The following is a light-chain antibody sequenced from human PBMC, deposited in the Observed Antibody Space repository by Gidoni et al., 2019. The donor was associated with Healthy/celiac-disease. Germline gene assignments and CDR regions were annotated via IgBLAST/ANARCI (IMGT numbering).Light chain of an antibody. CDR1: QSMSSY. CDR2: AAY. CDR3: QQSYSTPRT. V-gene: IGKV1-39*01. J-gene: IGKJ1*01. Sequence: DIQMTQSPSSLSASVGDRVTITCRASQSMSSYSNWDQQKPGKAPKLLIYAAYSLQSGVPSRFSGSGSGTDFTLTISSLQPEDCATYYCQQSYSTPRTFGQGTKVEIK.